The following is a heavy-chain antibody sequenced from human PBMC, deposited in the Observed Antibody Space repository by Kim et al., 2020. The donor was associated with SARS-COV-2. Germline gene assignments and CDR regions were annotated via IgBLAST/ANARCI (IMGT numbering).Heavy chain of an antibody. J-gene: IGHJ6*02. CDR3: ATDTRGPPIYYCMDV. V-gene: IGHV1-24*01. Sequence: ASVKVSCKVSGYTLTELSMHWVRQAPGKGLEWMGGFDPEDGETIYAQKFQGRVTMTEDTSTDTAYMELSSLRSEDTAVYYCATDTRGPPIYYCMDVWGPGTTCTVSS. CDR1: GYTLTELS. D-gene: IGHD3-10*01. CDR2: FDPEDGET.